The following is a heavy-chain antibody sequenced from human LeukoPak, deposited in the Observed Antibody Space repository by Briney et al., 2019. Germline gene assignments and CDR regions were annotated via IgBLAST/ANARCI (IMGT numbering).Heavy chain of an antibody. V-gene: IGHV3-21*01. CDR1: GFTFSSYS. J-gene: IGHJ4*02. Sequence: GGSLRLSCAASGFTFSSYSMNWVRQAPGKGLEWVSSISSSSSYIYYADSVKGRFTISRDNAKNSLYLQMSSLRAEDTAVYYCAKDYGGNSYYFDYWGQGTLVTVSS. D-gene: IGHD4-23*01. CDR3: AKDYGGNSYYFDY. CDR2: ISSSSSYI.